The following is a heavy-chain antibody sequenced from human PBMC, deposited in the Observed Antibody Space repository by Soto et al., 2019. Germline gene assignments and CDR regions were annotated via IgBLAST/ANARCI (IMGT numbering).Heavy chain of an antibody. D-gene: IGHD6-13*01. CDR1: GFTFSSYG. J-gene: IGHJ6*02. CDR2: IWYDGSNK. Sequence: GGSLRLSCAASGFTFSSYGMHWVRQAPGKGLEWVAVIWYDGSNKYYADSVKGRFTISRDNSKNTLYLQMNSLRAEDTAVYYCAEFRSIAAAGSPYYYYGMDVWGQGTTVTVSS. V-gene: IGHV3-33*06. CDR3: AEFRSIAAAGSPYYYYGMDV.